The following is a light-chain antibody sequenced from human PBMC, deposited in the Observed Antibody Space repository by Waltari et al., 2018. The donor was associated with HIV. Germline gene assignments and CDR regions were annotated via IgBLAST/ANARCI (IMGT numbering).Light chain of an antibody. CDR1: SSDVGGYNY. CDR3: SSYTSSSTYV. V-gene: IGLV2-14*01. J-gene: IGLJ1*01. CDR2: EVS. Sequence: QSALTQPAYVSGSPGKSITIPCTGTSSDVGGYNYVYWYQQPPGKAPKLMIYEVSNRPSGGSNRCSGSKPCNTASLTISWLQAEDEADYYCSSYTSSSTYVFGTGTKVTVL.